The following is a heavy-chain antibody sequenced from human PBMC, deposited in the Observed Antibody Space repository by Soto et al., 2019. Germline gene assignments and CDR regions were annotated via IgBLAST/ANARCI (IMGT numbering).Heavy chain of an antibody. Sequence: QLQLQESGSGLVKPSQTLSLTCAVSGVSISSGGYSCNWIRQPPGKGLEWIGYIYHSGSTYYNPSLKSRVTISVDRSNNQFSLKLSSVTAADTAVYYCARGMTTVTTFDYWGQGTLVTVSS. CDR1: GVSISSGGYS. V-gene: IGHV4-30-2*01. J-gene: IGHJ4*02. D-gene: IGHD4-17*01. CDR3: ARGMTTVTTFDY. CDR2: IYHSGST.